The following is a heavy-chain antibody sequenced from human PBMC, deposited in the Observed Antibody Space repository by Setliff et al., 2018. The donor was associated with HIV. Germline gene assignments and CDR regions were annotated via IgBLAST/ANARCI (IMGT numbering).Heavy chain of an antibody. V-gene: IGHV4-34*01. Sequence: PSETLSLTCAVYGGSFSGYYWSWIRQPPGKGLEWIGEINHSGSTNCNPSLKSRVTISVDTSKNQFSLKLSSVTAADTAVYYCARLRREEQWLVRGWFDPWGQGTLVTVSS. CDR2: INHSGST. D-gene: IGHD6-19*01. J-gene: IGHJ5*02. CDR3: ARLRREEQWLVRGWFDP. CDR1: GGSFSGYY.